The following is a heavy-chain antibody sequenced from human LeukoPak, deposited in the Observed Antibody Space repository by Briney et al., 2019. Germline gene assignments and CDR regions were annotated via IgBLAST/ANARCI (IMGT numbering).Heavy chain of an antibody. D-gene: IGHD3-3*01. CDR1: GGSISSGSYY. Sequence: SQTLSLTCTVSGGSISSGSYYWSWIRQPAGKGLEWIGRIYTSGSTNHNPSLKSRVTISVDTSKNQFSLKLSSVTAADTAVYYCARSYDFWSGYYSFDYWGQGTLVTVSS. J-gene: IGHJ4*02. V-gene: IGHV4-61*02. CDR2: IYTSGST. CDR3: ARSYDFWSGYYSFDY.